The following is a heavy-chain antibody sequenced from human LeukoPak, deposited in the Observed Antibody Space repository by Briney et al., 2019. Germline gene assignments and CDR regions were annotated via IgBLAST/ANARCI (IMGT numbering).Heavy chain of an antibody. D-gene: IGHD5-18*01. CDR2: ISGGGGST. J-gene: IGHJ4*02. V-gene: IGHV3-23*01. Sequence: GGSLRLSGAASGFTFSSYGLSWVRQAPGKGLKGLSAISGGGGSTYYADSVKGRFTISRDNSKNTLYLQMNSLRAEDTAVYYCAKETDTAMDSPSYYFDYWGQGTLVTVSS. CDR3: AKETDTAMDSPSYYFDY. CDR1: GFTFSSYG.